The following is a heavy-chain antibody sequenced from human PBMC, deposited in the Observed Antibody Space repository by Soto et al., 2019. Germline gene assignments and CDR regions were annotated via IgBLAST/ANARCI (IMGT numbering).Heavy chain of an antibody. V-gene: IGHV3-48*02. J-gene: IGHJ4*02. CDR1: GFTFSSYS. Sequence: GGSLRLSCAASGFTFSSYSMNWVRQAPGKGLEWVSYISSSSSTIYYADSVKGRFTISRDNAKNSLYLQMNSLRDEDTAVYYCARAPPAGYSSGWYFGPNFDYWGQGTLVTVSS. D-gene: IGHD6-19*01. CDR3: ARAPPAGYSSGWYFGPNFDY. CDR2: ISSSSSTI.